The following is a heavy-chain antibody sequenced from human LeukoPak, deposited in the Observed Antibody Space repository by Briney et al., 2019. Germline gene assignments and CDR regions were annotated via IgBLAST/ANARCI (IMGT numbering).Heavy chain of an antibody. D-gene: IGHD2-2*01. CDR2: ISYSGTT. CDR3: ASLRAGGSLVPAAFFDY. V-gene: IGHV4-38-2*01. Sequence: PGGGLRLSCAASGFTFSDYYMSWIRQAPGKGVGWIGSISYSGTTFYSPSLESRVTISADTSKNQFSLKLSSVTAADTAVYYCASLRAGGSLVPAAFFDYWGQGTLVTVSS. J-gene: IGHJ4*02. CDR1: GFTFSDYY.